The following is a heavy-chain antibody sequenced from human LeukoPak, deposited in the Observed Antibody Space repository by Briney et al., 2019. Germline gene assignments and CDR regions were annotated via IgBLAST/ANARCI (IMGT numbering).Heavy chain of an antibody. J-gene: IGHJ4*02. Sequence: SETLSLTCTVSGYSISSGYYWGWIRQPPGKGLEWIGSIYDSGSIYYNPSLKSRVTISVDTSKNQFSLKLSSVTAADTAVYYCAKDNTRIVVVPAAMRHWGQGTLVTVSS. CDR2: IYDSGSI. CDR3: AKDNTRIVVVPAAMRH. CDR1: GYSISSGYY. D-gene: IGHD2-2*01. V-gene: IGHV4-38-2*02.